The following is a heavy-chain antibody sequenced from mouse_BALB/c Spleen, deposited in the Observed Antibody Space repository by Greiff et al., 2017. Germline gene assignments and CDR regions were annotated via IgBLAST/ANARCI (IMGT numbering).Heavy chain of an antibody. D-gene: IGHD2-2*01. V-gene: IGHV5-17*02. Sequence: EVKLVESGGGLVQPGGSRKLSCAASGFTFSSFGMHWVRQAPEKGLEWVAYISSGSSTIYYADTVKGRFTISRDNPKNTLFLQMTSLRSEDTAMYYCAREGLWLRRGAWFAYWGQGTLVTVSA. CDR3: AREGLWLRRGAWFAY. CDR2: ISSGSSTI. CDR1: GFTFSSFG. J-gene: IGHJ3*01.